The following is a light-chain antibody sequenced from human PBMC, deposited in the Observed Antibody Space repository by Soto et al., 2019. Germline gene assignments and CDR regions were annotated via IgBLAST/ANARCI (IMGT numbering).Light chain of an antibody. CDR1: SSDVGRYNL. CDR2: EDI. CDR3: CSYAGGTSVV. V-gene: IGLV2-23*01. Sequence: QSALSQPASVSGSPGQSLTISCTGTSSDVGRYNLVSWYQQHPGKAPKLIIYEDIERPSAVSNLFSDSKSGNTASLTISGLQSEDEADYYCCSYAGGTSVVFGGGTKLTVL. J-gene: IGLJ2*01.